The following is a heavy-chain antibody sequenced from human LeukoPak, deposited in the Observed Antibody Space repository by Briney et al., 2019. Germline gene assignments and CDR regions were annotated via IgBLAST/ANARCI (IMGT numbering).Heavy chain of an antibody. Sequence: TGGSLRLSCAASGFTFSSYGMHWVRQAPGKGLEWLAVTWYDGSKIYYADPVKGRFAISRDNSKNTLYLQINSLRAEDTAVYYCARARNDYDTSSFSALDYWGQGTLVTVSS. CDR1: GFTFSSYG. CDR3: ARARNDYDTSSFSALDY. D-gene: IGHD3-22*01. V-gene: IGHV3-33*01. J-gene: IGHJ4*02. CDR2: TWYDGSKI.